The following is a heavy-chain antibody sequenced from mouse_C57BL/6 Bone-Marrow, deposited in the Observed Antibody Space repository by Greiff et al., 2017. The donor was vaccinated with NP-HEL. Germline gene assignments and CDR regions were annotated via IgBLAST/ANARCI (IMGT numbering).Heavy chain of an antibody. J-gene: IGHJ4*01. D-gene: IGHD1-1*01. Sequence: QVQLQQPGAELVMPGASVKLSCKASGYTFTSYWMHWVKQRPGQGLEWIGEIDPSDSYTNYNQKFKGKSTLTVDKSSSTAYMQLSSLTSEDSAVYYCARSRFYYGSSYAMDYWGQGTSVTVSS. CDR2: IDPSDSYT. V-gene: IGHV1-69*01. CDR3: ARSRFYYGSSYAMDY. CDR1: GYTFTSYW.